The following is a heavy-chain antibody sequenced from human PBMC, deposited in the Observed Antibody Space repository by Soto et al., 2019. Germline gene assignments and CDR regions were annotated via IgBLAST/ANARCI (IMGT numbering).Heavy chain of an antibody. Sequence: EVQLVESGGGLVQPGGSLRLSCAASGFSFSGHWMGWVRQAPGKGLEWVANIKHDGSEKYYADSVKGRFTTSRDNAKNSLYLQMDSLRAEDTAVYYCASWTYNSGWYLDSWGQGTLVTVSS. D-gene: IGHD6-19*01. J-gene: IGHJ4*02. CDR1: GFSFSGHW. CDR3: ASWTYNSGWYLDS. V-gene: IGHV3-7*03. CDR2: IKHDGSEK.